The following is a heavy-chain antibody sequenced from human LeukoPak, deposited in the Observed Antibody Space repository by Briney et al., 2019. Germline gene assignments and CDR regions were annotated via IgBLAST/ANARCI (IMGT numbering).Heavy chain of an antibody. J-gene: IGHJ3*01. CDR3: ARDPGDLHAFDV. CDR2: ISYDGSIK. Sequence: GGSLRLSCVASGFTFSSYAMHWVRQAPGKGLEWVAIISYDGSIKYYADSVKGRFTISRDNSKNTLYLQMNNLRAEDTAVYYCARDPGDLHAFDVWGQGTMVTLSS. CDR1: GFTFSSYA. D-gene: IGHD3-10*01. V-gene: IGHV3-30*04.